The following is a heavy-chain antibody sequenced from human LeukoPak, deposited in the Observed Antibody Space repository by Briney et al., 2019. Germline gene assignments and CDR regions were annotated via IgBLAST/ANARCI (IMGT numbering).Heavy chain of an antibody. CDR2: VHSSRGS. J-gene: IGHJ4*02. Sequence: SETLSLTCAVSGGSITNYYWSWIRQPAGKGLEWIGRVHSSRGSNYNPSLKNRVTMSVDTSKNQVSLKLIAVTAADTAVYYCARENWNYGEDFWGQGTLVTVSS. D-gene: IGHD1-7*01. CDR3: ARENWNYGEDF. V-gene: IGHV4-4*07. CDR1: GGSITNYY.